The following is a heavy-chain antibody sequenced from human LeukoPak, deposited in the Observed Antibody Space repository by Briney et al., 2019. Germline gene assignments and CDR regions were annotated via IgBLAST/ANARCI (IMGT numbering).Heavy chain of an antibody. CDR2: IGGGGLTT. J-gene: IGHJ4*02. D-gene: IGHD3-10*01. Sequence: GGSLRLSCAASGFTFSNHAMSWVRRAPGKGLEWVSAIGGGGLTTYYADSVKGRFTISRDNSKNMLYLQMNSLRAEDTAVYYCAKPYYGSGRIRPYYFDYWGQGTLVTVSS. CDR3: AKPYYGSGRIRPYYFDY. V-gene: IGHV3-23*01. CDR1: GFTFSNHA.